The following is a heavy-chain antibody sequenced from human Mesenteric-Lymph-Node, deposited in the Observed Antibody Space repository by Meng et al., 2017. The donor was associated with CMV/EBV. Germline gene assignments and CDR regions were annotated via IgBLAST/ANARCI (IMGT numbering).Heavy chain of an antibody. D-gene: IGHD2-2*01. CDR3: AKAPYQLLPGGPTPIDY. V-gene: IGHV3-30*02. CDR2: IRYDGSNK. CDR1: GFTFSGYG. Sequence: GGSLRLSCAASGFTFSGYGMHWVRQAPGKGLEWVAFIRYDGSNKYYADSVKGRFTISRDNSKNTLYLQMNSLRAEDTAVYYCAKAPYQLLPGGPTPIDYWGQGTLVTVSS. J-gene: IGHJ4*02.